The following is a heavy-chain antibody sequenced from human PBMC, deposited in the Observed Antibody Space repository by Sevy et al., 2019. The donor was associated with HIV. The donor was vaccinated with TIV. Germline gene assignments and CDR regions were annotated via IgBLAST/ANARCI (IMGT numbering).Heavy chain of an antibody. V-gene: IGHV3-30*18. Sequence: GGSLRLSCVASGFMFSRYGMHWARQAPGKGLEWVAVISHDGSDKEYAYSVKGRFTISRDNSKDTVYLQMNSLRLEDTAVYYCANSRGRYEGSSWLYYYYIMDVWGQGTTVTVSS. J-gene: IGHJ6*02. CDR2: ISHDGSDK. CDR1: GFMFSRYG. D-gene: IGHD6-13*01. CDR3: ANSRGRYEGSSWLYYYYIMDV.